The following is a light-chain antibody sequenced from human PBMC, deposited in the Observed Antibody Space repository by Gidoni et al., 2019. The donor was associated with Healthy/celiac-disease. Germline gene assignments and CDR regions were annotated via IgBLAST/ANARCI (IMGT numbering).Light chain of an antibody. Sequence: EIVLTQSPGTLSLSPGVRATLSCRASQSVSSSYLAWYQQKPGQAPRLPIYGASSRATCIPDRFSGSGSGTDFTLTISRLEPEDFAVYYCQQYGSSPTFGQGTKLEIK. J-gene: IGKJ2*01. V-gene: IGKV3-20*01. CDR3: QQYGSSPT. CDR2: GAS. CDR1: QSVSSSY.